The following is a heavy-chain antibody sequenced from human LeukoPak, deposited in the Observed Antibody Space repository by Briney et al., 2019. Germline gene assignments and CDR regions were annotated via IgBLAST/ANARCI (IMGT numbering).Heavy chain of an antibody. CDR1: GFTFDDYA. CDR3: AKDTAMVTEYFQH. J-gene: IGHJ1*01. V-gene: IGHV3-9*01. CDR2: ISWNSGSI. D-gene: IGHD5-18*01. Sequence: PGRSLRLSCAASGFTFDDYAMPWVRQAPGKGLEWVSGISWNSGSIGYADSVKGRFTISRDNAKNSLYLQMNSLRAEDTALYYCAKDTAMVTEYFQHWGQGTLVTVSS.